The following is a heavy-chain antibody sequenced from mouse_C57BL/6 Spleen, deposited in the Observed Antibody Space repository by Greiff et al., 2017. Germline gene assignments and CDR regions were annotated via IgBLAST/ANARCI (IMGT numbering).Heavy chain of an antibody. V-gene: IGHV7-3*01. Sequence: EVMLVESGGGLVQPGGSLSLSCAASGFTFTDYYMSWVRQPPGKALEWLGFIRNKANGYTTEYSASVKGRFTISRDNSQSILYLQMNALRAEVSATYYCARWDDYDDGYWYFDVWGTGTTVTVSS. CDR2: IRNKANGYTT. J-gene: IGHJ1*03. CDR1: GFTFTDYY. CDR3: ARWDDYDDGYWYFDV. D-gene: IGHD2-4*01.